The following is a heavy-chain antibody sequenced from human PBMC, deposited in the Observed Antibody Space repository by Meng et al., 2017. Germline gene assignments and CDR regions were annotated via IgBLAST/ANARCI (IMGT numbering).Heavy chain of an antibody. D-gene: IGHD2/OR15-2a*01. CDR2: IYYSGST. CDR1: GGSISSGGYY. V-gene: IGHV4-31*01. J-gene: IGHJ4*02. Sequence: GQLQQSGPGLVKPSQTLSLTCTVSGGSISSGGYYWSWIRQHPGKGLEWIGYIYYSGSTYYNPSLKSLVTISVDTSKNQFSLKLSSATAADTAVYYCARVTSSYYFDYWGQGTLVTVS. CDR3: ARVTSSYYFDY.